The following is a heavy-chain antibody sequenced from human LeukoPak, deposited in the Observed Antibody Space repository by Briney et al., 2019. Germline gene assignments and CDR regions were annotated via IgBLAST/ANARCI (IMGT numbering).Heavy chain of an antibody. CDR2: ISPNSGAT. Sequence: ASVKVSCKASGYTFTGYFMHWVRQAPGQGLEWLGWISPNSGATKYAQKFQGRVTMTRDTSISTAFMELDSLRSDDTAVYFCARWESAWYVDYWGQGTLVTVSS. J-gene: IGHJ4*02. V-gene: IGHV1-2*02. CDR1: GYTFTGYF. CDR3: ARWESAWYVDY. D-gene: IGHD6-19*01.